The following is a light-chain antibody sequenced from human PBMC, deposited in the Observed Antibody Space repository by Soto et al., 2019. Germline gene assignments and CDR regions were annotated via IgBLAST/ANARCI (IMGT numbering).Light chain of an antibody. J-gene: IGKJ1*01. V-gene: IGKV1-5*03. CDR3: QHYNSYSEA. CDR2: KAS. Sequence: MQKTQVPSTRTSCVGERVTITCRASQSISSWLAWYQQKPGKAPKLLIYKASTLKSGVPSRFSGSGSGTEFTLTISSLQPDDFATYYCQHYNSYSEACGQGTKVEI. CDR1: QSISSW.